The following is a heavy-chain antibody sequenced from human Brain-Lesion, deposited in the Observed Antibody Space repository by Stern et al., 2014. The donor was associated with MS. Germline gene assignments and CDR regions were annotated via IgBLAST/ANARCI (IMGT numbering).Heavy chain of an antibody. CDR1: GGSFSGYY. J-gene: IGHJ4*02. CDR3: ARDVGGAFDY. Sequence: VQLQQWGAGLLKPSETLSLTCGVYGGSFSGYYWTWIRQPPGKGLEWIGEINHSGRINYNPSLESRVTMSVDTSKPQLSLRLSSATAADTAVYYCARDVGGAFDYWGQGTLVTVSS. D-gene: IGHD2-21*01. CDR2: INHSGRI. V-gene: IGHV4-34*01.